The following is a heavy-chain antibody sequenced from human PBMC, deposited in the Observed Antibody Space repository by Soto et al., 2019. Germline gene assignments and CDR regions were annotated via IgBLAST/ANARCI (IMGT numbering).Heavy chain of an antibody. J-gene: IGHJ4*02. V-gene: IGHV3-73*01. Sequence: QSGGSLRLSCAASGFTFSASSIHWVRQASGKGLEWVGLIRRKADNYATTYAASVKGRFTISRDDLQNTAFLQMNSLKTEDTAVYYCTGPLFDSSGLWGQGTLVTVSS. CDR1: GFTFSASS. CDR3: TGPLFDSSGL. D-gene: IGHD3-22*01. CDR2: IRRKADNYAT.